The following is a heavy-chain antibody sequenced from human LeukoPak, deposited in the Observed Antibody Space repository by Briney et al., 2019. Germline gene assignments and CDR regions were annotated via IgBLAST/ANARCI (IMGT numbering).Heavy chain of an antibody. CDR2: INPNSGGT. CDR1: GYTFTGYY. D-gene: IGHD3-22*01. J-gene: IGHJ3*02. Sequence: ASVKVSCKASGYTFTGYYMHWVRQAPGQGLEWMGWINPNSGGTNYAQKFQGRVTMTRDTSISTAYMELRRLRSAATAVYYCASYTYYYYDSSGSHDAFDIWGQGTMVTVSS. V-gene: IGHV1-2*02. CDR3: ASYTYYYYDSSGSHDAFDI.